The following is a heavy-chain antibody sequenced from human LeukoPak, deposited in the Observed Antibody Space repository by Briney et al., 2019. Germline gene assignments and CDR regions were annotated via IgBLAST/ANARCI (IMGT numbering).Heavy chain of an antibody. V-gene: IGHV4-34*01. CDR1: GGSFSGYY. J-gene: IGHJ4*02. CDR2: IYHSGST. Sequence: SETLSLTCAVYGGSFSGYYWSWIRQPPGKGLEWIGSIYHSGSTYYNPSLKSRVTISVDTSKNQFSLKLSSVTAADTAVYYCARSYSSSGGGGNWGQGTLVTVSS. CDR3: ARSYSSSGGGGN. D-gene: IGHD6-6*01.